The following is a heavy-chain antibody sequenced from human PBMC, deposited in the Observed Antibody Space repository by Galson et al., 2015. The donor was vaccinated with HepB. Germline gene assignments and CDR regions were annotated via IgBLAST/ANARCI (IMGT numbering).Heavy chain of an antibody. J-gene: IGHJ4*02. CDR2: ISYDGSNK. CDR3: ARDLGILYPSSSADPFDY. D-gene: IGHD2-8*01. Sequence: SLRLSCAASGFTFSSYAMHWVRQAPGKGLEWVAVISYDGSNKYYADSVKGRFTISRDNSKNTLYLQMNSLRAEDTAVYYCARDLGILYPSSSADPFDYWGQGTLVTVSS. CDR1: GFTFSSYA. V-gene: IGHV3-30-3*01.